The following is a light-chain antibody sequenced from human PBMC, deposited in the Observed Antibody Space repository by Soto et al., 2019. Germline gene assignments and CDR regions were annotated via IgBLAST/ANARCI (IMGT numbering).Light chain of an antibody. CDR1: QTLNRNY. V-gene: IGKV3-20*01. CDR2: GAS. CDR3: QHSAT. Sequence: EIVLTQSPGTLSLSPGAEATLSCRASQTLNRNYLAWYQQKLGQAPRLLIYGASSRATGIPDRFSGSGSETDFTLTISRLEPEDFAVYYCQHSATFGGGTKVEIK. J-gene: IGKJ4*01.